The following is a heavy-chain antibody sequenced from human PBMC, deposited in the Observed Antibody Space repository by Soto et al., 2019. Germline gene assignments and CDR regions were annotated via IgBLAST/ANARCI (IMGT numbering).Heavy chain of an antibody. CDR3: ARGDNNYESVWGSYPFDC. D-gene: IGHD3-16*01. Sequence: PGGSLRLSCAASGFPVSISYMNWVRQTPGRGLEWVSIIHSGGTTYYADSVRGRFTISRDHSKNTLYLQMDSLRGEDTAVYYCARGDNNYESVWGSYPFDCWGQGALVTVSS. CDR2: IHSGGTT. J-gene: IGHJ4*02. V-gene: IGHV3-53*01. CDR1: GFPVSISY.